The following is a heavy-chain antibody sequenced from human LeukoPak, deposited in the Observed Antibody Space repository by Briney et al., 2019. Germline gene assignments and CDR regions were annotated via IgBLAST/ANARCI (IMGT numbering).Heavy chain of an antibody. CDR2: MNPNSGNT. J-gene: IGHJ5*02. Sequence: ASVKVSCKASGYTFTSYDINWVRQATGQGLEWMGWMNPNSGNTGYAQKFQGRVTITRDTSASTAYMELSSLRSEDTAVYYCARRTGGITIFGVVTSNWFDPWGQGTLVTVSS. CDR1: GYTFTSYD. V-gene: IGHV1-8*01. CDR3: ARRTGGITIFGVVTSNWFDP. D-gene: IGHD3-3*01.